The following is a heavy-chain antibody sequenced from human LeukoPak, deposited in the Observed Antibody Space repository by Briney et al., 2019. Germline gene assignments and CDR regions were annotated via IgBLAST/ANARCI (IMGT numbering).Heavy chain of an antibody. J-gene: IGHJ5*02. V-gene: IGHV4-39*01. CDR2: IYYSGST. CDR1: GGSISSSSYY. D-gene: IGHD3-22*01. Sequence: PSETLSLTCTVSGGSISSSSYYWGWIRQPPGKGLEWIGNIYYSGSTYYNPSLKSRVTISVDTSKNQFSLKLSSVTAADTAVYYCARQYYCDSSGPTIWFDPWGQGTLVTVSS. CDR3: ARQYYCDSSGPTIWFDP.